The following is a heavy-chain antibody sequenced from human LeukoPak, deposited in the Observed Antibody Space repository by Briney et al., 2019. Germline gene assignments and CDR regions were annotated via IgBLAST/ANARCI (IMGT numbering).Heavy chain of an antibody. CDR3: ARAGVWDYSDTSGYHNGAFDI. CDR2: INPNSGGT. Sequence: ASVKVSCKASGYTFSDYYIHGVRQAPGQGLEWMGRINPNSGGTNYAQKFQGRVTMTRDTSISTAYMELSRLRSDDTALYYCARAGVWDYSDTSGYHNGAFDIWGQGTMVTVSS. V-gene: IGHV1-2*06. J-gene: IGHJ3*02. D-gene: IGHD3-22*01. CDR1: GYTFSDYY.